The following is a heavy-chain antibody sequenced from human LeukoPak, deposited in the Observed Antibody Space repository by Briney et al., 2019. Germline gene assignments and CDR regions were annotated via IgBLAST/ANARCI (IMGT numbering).Heavy chain of an antibody. J-gene: IGHJ4*02. Sequence: ASVKVSCKASGYTFTGYYMHWVRQAPGQGLEWMGRINPNSGGTNYAQKFQGRVTMTGDTSISTAYMELSRLRSDDTAVYYCARGGYDSSGIDYWGQGTLVTVSS. CDR3: ARGGYDSSGIDY. V-gene: IGHV1-2*06. CDR2: INPNSGGT. D-gene: IGHD5-12*01. CDR1: GYTFTGYY.